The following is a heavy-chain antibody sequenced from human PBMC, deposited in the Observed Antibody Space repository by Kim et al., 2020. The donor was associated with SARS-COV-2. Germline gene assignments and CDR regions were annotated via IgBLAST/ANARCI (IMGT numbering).Heavy chain of an antibody. CDR3: ARAGVEYGFDI. CDR2: IKPDGSVK. V-gene: IGHV3-7*01. Sequence: GGSLRLSCVVSGFTFSGHWMTWVRQAPGKGLEWVANIKPDGSVKQYVDSVKGRFTISRDNAQSSLYLQMNSLRAEDTAVYYCARAGVEYGFDIWGQGTMV. J-gene: IGHJ3*02. CDR1: GFTFSGHW.